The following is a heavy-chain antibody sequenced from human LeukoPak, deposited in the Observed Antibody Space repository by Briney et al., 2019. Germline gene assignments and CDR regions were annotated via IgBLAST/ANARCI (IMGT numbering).Heavy chain of an antibody. D-gene: IGHD3-22*01. J-gene: IGHJ4*02. CDR2: IYTSGST. V-gene: IGHV4-4*09. CDR1: GGSISSYY. CDR3: ARHVVYDSSGYYYFDY. Sequence: SETLSLTCTVSGGSISSYYWSWIRQPPGKGLEWIGYIYTSGSTNYNPSLKSRVTISVDTSKNQFSLKLSSVTAAGTAVYYCARHVVYDSSGYYYFDYWGQGTLVTVSS.